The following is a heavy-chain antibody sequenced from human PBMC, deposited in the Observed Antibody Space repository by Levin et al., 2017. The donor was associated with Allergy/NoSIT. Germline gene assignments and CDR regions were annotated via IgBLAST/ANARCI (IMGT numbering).Heavy chain of an antibody. CDR1: GFTFSSYA. V-gene: IGHV3-23*01. D-gene: IGHD2-2*01. Sequence: GESLKISCAASGFTFSSYAMSWVRQAPGKGLEWVSAISGSGGSTCYADSVKGRFTISRDNSKNTLYLQMNSLRAEDTAVYYCAKGLGSGYQLLLTAFDIWGQGTMVTVSS. CDR2: ISGSGGST. CDR3: AKGLGSGYQLLLTAFDI. J-gene: IGHJ3*02.